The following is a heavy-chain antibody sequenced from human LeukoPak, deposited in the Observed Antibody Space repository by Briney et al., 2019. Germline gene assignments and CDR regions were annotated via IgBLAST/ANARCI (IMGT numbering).Heavy chain of an antibody. CDR1: GFTFSSYA. CDR2: ISGSGGST. D-gene: IGHD2-2*01. Sequence: GGSLRLSCAASGFTFSSYAMSWVRQAPGKGLEWVSAISGSGGSTYYADSVKGRFTISRDNSKNTLYLQMNSLRAEDTAVYYCAKLIAGYCSSTSCYPFDYWGQGTLVTVSS. CDR3: AKLIAGYCSSTSCYPFDY. V-gene: IGHV3-23*01. J-gene: IGHJ4*02.